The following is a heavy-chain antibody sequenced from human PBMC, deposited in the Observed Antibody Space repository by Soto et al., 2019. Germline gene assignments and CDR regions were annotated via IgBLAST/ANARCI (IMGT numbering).Heavy chain of an antibody. V-gene: IGHV3-30-3*01. J-gene: IGHJ6*02. CDR2: ISYDGSNK. CDR3: ARDGLRFLEWPSXDYGMDV. CDR1: GFTFSSYA. D-gene: IGHD3-3*01. Sequence: GGSLRLSCAASGFTFSSYAMHWVRQAPGKGLEWVAVISYDGSNKYYADSVKGRFTISRDNSKNTLYLQMNSLRAEDTAVYYCARDGLRFLEWPSXDYGMDVWGQGTTVTVSS.